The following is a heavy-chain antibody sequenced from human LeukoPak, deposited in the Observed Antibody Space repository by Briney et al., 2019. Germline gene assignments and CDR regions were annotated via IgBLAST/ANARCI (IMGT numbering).Heavy chain of an antibody. V-gene: IGHV1-24*01. D-gene: IGHD2-2*01. J-gene: IGHJ5*02. CDR3: ATSLNPNYCSSTSCHYANWFDP. CDR2: FDPEDGET. CDR1: GYTLTELS. Sequence: GASVKVSCKVSGYTLTELSMHRVRQAPGKGLEWMGGFDPEDGETIYAQKFQGRVTMTEDTSTDTAYMELSSLRSEDTAVYYCATSLNPNYCSSTSCHYANWFDPWGQGTLVTVSS.